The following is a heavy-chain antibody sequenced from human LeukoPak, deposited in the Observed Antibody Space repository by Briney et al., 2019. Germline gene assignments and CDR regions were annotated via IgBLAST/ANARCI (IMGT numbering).Heavy chain of an antibody. Sequence: GGSLRLSCAASGFTFSSYGMHWVRQAPGKGLEWVAVISYDGSNKYYADSVKGRFTISRDNSKNTLYLQMNSLRAEDTAVYYCARGGSIEYSSSHCDYWGQGTLVTVSS. V-gene: IGHV3-30*03. D-gene: IGHD6-6*01. CDR3: ARGGSIEYSSSHCDY. CDR1: GFTFSSYG. CDR2: ISYDGSNK. J-gene: IGHJ4*02.